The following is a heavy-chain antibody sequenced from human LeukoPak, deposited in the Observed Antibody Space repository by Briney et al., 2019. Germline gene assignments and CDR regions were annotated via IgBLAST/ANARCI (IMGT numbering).Heavy chain of an antibody. CDR2: INHSGST. Sequence: SETLSLTCAVYGGSFSGYYWSRIRQPPGKGLEWIGEINHSGSTNYNPSLKSRVTISVDTSKNQFSLKLSSVTAADTAVYYCARSSSSSWYGYYGMDVWGQGTTVTVSS. CDR1: GGSFSGYY. CDR3: ARSSSSSWYGYYGMDV. V-gene: IGHV4-34*01. J-gene: IGHJ6*02. D-gene: IGHD6-13*01.